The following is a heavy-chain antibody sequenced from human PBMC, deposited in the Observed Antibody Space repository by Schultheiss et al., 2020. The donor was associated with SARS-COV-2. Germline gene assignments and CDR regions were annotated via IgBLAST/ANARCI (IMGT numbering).Heavy chain of an antibody. Sequence: SETLSLTCAVYGGSFSGYYWSWIRQPPGKGLEWIGYIYYSGSTNYNPSLKSRVTISVDTSKNQFSLKLSSVTAADTAVYYCARESRKYYDYIWGSYRLWPSYYFDYWGQGTLVTVSS. D-gene: IGHD3-16*02. CDR3: ARESRKYYDYIWGSYRLWPSYYFDY. V-gene: IGHV4-59*12. CDR1: GGSFSGYY. CDR2: IYYSGST. J-gene: IGHJ4*02.